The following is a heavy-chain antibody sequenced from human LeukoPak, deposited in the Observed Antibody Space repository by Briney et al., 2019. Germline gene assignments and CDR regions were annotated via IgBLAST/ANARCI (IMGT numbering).Heavy chain of an antibody. J-gene: IGHJ4*02. V-gene: IGHV1-24*01. CDR1: GYTLTELS. CDR2: FDPEDGET. CDR3: ATGVVVPAARGDY. D-gene: IGHD2-2*01. Sequence: ASVKVSCKVSGYTLTELSMHWVRQAPGKGLEWMGGFDPEDGETIYAQKFQGRVTVTEDTSTDTAYMELSSLRSEDTAVYYCATGVVVPAARGDYWGQGTLVTVSS.